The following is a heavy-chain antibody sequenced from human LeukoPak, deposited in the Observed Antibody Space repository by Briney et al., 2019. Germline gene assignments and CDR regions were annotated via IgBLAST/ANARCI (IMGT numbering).Heavy chain of an antibody. CDR1: GGTFSSYA. CDR3: ARSGPDCSSTSCYTPY. J-gene: IGHJ4*02. V-gene: IGHV1-69*05. CDR2: IIPIFGTA. D-gene: IGHD2-2*02. Sequence: SVKVSCKASGGTFSSYAISWVRQAPGQGLEWMGGIIPIFGTANYAQKFQGRVTITTDESTSTAYMELSSLRSEDTAVHYCARSGPDCSSTSCYTPYWGQGTLVTVSS.